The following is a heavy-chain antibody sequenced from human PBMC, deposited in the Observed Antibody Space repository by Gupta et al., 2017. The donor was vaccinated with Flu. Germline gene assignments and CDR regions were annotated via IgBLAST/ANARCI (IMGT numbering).Heavy chain of an antibody. D-gene: IGHD2-21*02. J-gene: IGHJ5*02. Sequence: SWVRQAPGQGLEWMGGIIPIFGTANYAQKFQGRVTISADESTSAAYMELSSLRSEDTAVYYCAILCGGDCLGWFDPWGQGTLVTVSS. V-gene: IGHV1-69*01. CDR3: AILCGGDCLGWFDP. CDR2: IIPIFGTA.